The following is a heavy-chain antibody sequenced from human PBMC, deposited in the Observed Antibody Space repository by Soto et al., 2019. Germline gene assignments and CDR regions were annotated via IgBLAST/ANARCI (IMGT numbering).Heavy chain of an antibody. J-gene: IGHJ5*02. CDR2: ISGSGYTT. D-gene: IGHD3-3*01. CDR1: GFTFSRYS. CDR3: ARGDDFSYFDP. V-gene: IGHV3-48*02. Sequence: EVQLVESGGGLVQPGGSLRLSCTAAGFTFSRYSMNWVRQPPGRGLEGISHISGSGYTTYYAGSVEGRFTISRDNAKNSLFLQMNSLRDEDTAIYYCARGDDFSYFDPWGQGTLVTVSS.